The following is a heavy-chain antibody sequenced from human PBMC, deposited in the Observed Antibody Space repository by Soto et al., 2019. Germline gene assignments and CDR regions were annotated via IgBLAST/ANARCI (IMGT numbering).Heavy chain of an antibody. D-gene: IGHD6-13*01. CDR1: GGSISSGDYY. V-gene: IGHV4-61*08. J-gene: IGHJ4*02. Sequence: SETLSLTCTVSGGSISSGDYYWSWIRQPPGKGLEWIGYIFYNGNTNYNPSLKSRVTISVDTSQNQFSLKLSSVTAADTAMYYCARVFSSSWFYYFDFWGQGTLVTVSS. CDR3: ARVFSSSWFYYFDF. CDR2: IFYNGNT.